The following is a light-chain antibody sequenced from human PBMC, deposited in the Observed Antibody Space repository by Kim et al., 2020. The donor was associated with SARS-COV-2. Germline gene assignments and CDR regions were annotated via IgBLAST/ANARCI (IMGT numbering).Light chain of an antibody. J-gene: IGKJ4*01. CDR2: AAS. V-gene: IGKV1-9*01. CDR1: QGIKSY. CDR3: QQLNSYPLT. Sequence: ATVGDKVTLTCRASQGIKSYLAWYQQKPGKAPKLLIYAASTLQGGVPSRFSGSGSGTELTLTISGLQPEDVAIYYCQQLNSYPLTFGGGTKLEI.